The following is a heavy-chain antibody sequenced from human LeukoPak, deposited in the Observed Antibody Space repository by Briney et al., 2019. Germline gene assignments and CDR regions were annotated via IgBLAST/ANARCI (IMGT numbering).Heavy chain of an antibody. CDR1: GFTFIDDY. CDR3: ARDSKSQLLIDF. Sequence: ASAKVSCKSSGFTFIDDYSHWVLQPAAQGLEEMGWVNPCSGAINYAQKFQGRVTLTRDTSISTAYMQLARLTSGDAAVYYWARDSKSQLLIDFWAQGTVVTVS. V-gene: IGHV1-2*02. CDR2: VNPCSGAI. J-gene: IGHJ4*02. D-gene: IGHD2-2*01.